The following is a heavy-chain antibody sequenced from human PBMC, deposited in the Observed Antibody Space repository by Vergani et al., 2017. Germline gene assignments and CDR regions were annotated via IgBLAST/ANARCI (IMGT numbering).Heavy chain of an antibody. V-gene: IGHV3-23*01. J-gene: IGHJ4*02. D-gene: IGHD3-22*01. CDR1: GFTFSSYA. Sequence: EVQLLESGGGLVQPGGSLRLSCAASGFTFSSYAMSWVRQAPGKGLEWVSAISGSGGSTYYADSVKGRFTISRANSKNTLYLEMNILRAEDTAVYYCAKGGRYYYDSSGYYYFDYWGQGTLVTVSS. CDR2: ISGSGGST. CDR3: AKGGRYYYDSSGYYYFDY.